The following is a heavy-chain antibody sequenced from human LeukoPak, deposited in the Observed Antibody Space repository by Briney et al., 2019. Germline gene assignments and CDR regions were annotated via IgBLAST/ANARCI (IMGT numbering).Heavy chain of an antibody. Sequence: SETLSLTCAVYGGSFSGYCWSWIRQPPGKGLEWIGEINHSGSTNYNPSLKSRVTISVDTSKNQFSLKLSSVTAADTAVYYCARTTEGYCRGRSCYSYYYYMDVWGKGTTVTVSS. CDR3: ARTTEGYCRGRSCYSYYYYMDV. D-gene: IGHD2-15*01. V-gene: IGHV4-34*01. CDR2: INHSGST. CDR1: GGSFSGYC. J-gene: IGHJ6*03.